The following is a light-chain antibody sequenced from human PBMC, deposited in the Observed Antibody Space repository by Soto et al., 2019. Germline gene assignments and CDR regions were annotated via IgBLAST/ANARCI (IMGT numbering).Light chain of an antibody. J-gene: IGLJ1*01. CDR1: SSDIGGYNY. Sequence: QSELTQPASVSGSPGQSLTISCTGTSSDIGGYNYVSWYQQHPGKAPKLMLYDVVTRPSGVSSRFSGSKSGNTASLTISGLQAEDEADYYCSSYISTSTLVFGTGTKLTVL. CDR2: DVV. CDR3: SSYISTSTLV. V-gene: IGLV2-14*01.